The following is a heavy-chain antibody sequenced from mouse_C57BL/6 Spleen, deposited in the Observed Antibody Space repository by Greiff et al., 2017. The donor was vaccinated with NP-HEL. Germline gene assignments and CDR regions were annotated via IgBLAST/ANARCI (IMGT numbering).Heavy chain of an antibody. J-gene: IGHJ3*01. CDR2: ISSGGSYT. Sequence: EVKLVESGGDLVKPGGSLKLSCAASGFTFSSYGMSWVRQTPDKRLEWVATISSGGSYTYYPDSVKGRFTISRDNAKNTLYLQMSSLKSEDTAMYYCARDSNSRFAYWGQGTLVTVSA. CDR3: ARDSNSRFAY. CDR1: GFTFSSYG. D-gene: IGHD2-5*01. V-gene: IGHV5-6*01.